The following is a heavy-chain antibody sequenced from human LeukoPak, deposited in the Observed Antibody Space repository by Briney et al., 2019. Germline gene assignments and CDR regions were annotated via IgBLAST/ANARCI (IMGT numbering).Heavy chain of an antibody. CDR1: GYTFTSYA. D-gene: IGHD3-10*01. Sequence: GAPVKVSCKASGYTFTSYAMHWVRQAPGQRLEWMGWINAGNGNTKYSQKFQGRVTITRDTSASTAYMELSSLRSEDTAVYYCARAHYGSGSYYYYYYGMDVWGKGTTVTVSS. CDR2: INAGNGNT. V-gene: IGHV1-3*01. J-gene: IGHJ6*04. CDR3: ARAHYGSGSYYYYYYGMDV.